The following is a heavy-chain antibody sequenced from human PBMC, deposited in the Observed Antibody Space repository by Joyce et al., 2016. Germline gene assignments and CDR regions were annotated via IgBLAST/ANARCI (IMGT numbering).Heavy chain of an antibody. V-gene: IGHV4-59*11. J-gene: IGHJ6*02. D-gene: IGHD7-27*01. CDR2: IYYSGST. CDR3: ARGLGTPYGMDV. Sequence: QVQLQELGPGLVKPSETLSLTCTVSGGSISIHYWSWIRQPPGKRLEWMGYIYYSGSTNYNPSLKSRVTISVDTSKNQFSLKLRSVSAADTAVYYCARGLGTPYGMDVWGQGTTVTVSS. CDR1: GGSISIHY.